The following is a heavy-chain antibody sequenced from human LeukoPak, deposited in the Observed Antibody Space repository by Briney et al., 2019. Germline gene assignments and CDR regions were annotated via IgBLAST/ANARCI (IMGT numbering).Heavy chain of an antibody. CDR1: GGSFSGYC. V-gene: IGHV4-34*01. CDR3: ARQTGSGLFILP. J-gene: IGHJ4*02. D-gene: IGHD3/OR15-3a*01. Sequence: PSETLSLTCAVYGGSFSGYCWSWIRQPPGKGLEWIGEIKHSGSTNYNPSLKSRVTISVDTSKNQFSLQLSSVTAADTAVYYCARQTGSGLFILPGGQGTLVTVSS. CDR2: IKHSGST.